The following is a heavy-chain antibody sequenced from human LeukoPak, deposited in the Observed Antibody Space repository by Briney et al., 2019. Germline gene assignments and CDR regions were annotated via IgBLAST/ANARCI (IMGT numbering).Heavy chain of an antibody. D-gene: IGHD3-22*01. CDR2: INSDGSST. CDR3: ARVDDSSGYYVVYFDY. V-gene: IGHV3-74*01. J-gene: IGHJ4*02. CDR1: EFTFSSYW. Sequence: GGSLRLSCAASEFTFSSYWMHWVRQAPGKGLVWVSRINSDGSSTSYADSVKGRFTISRDNAKNTLYLQMNSLRAEDTAVYYCARVDDSSGYYVVYFDYWGQGTLVTVSS.